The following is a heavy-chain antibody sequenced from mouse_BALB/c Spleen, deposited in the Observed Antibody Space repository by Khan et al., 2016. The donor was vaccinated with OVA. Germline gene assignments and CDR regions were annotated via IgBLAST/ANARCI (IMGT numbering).Heavy chain of an antibody. Sequence: QIQLVQSGPELKKPGETVKISCKASGYAFTNNGMNWARQAPGKGLKWMGWINTYTGEPTYAADFKGRVALSLETSASTAYLQINNLKNEDTATYFCARVGYSGTMDYWGQGTSVTVSS. V-gene: IGHV9-3-1*01. D-gene: IGHD2-14*01. CDR1: GYAFTNNG. CDR3: ARVGYSGTMDY. CDR2: INTYTGEP. J-gene: IGHJ4*01.